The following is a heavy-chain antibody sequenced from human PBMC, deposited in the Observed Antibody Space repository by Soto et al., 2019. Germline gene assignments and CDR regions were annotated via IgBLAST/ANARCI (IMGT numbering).Heavy chain of an antibody. V-gene: IGHV3-53*01. CDR2: IYSGGYT. CDR1: GFSVSSKY. D-gene: IGHD4-17*01. Sequence: HPGGSLRLSCAASGFSVSSKYMIWFRQAPGKGLEWVSVIYSGGYTYYADSVKGRFTISRDNSKNTVSLQMSSLRAEDTAVYYCAASVTTSGAFDIWGQGTMVTVSS. J-gene: IGHJ3*02. CDR3: AASVTTSGAFDI.